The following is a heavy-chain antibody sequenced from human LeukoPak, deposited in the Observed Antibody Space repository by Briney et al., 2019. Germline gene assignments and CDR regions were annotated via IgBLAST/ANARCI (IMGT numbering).Heavy chain of an antibody. J-gene: IGHJ6*02. CDR3: ARGMTTVTRYYYYGMDV. CDR1: GYTFTSYG. D-gene: IGHD4-17*01. CDR2: ISAYNGNT. Sequence: ASVKVSCKASGYTFTSYGISWVRPAPGQGLEWMGWISAYNGNTNYAQKLQGRVTMTTDTSTSTAYMELRSLRSDDTAVYYCARGMTTVTRYYYYGMDVWGQGTTVTVSS. V-gene: IGHV1-18*01.